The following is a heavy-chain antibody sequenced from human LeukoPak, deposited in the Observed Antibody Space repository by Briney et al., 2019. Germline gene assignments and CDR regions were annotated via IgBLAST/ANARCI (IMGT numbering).Heavy chain of an antibody. V-gene: IGHV5-51*01. J-gene: IGHJ4*02. D-gene: IGHD5-24*01. CDR2: IYPGDSDT. CDR1: GYSFTTYW. CDR3: ARHSRRDGYNFDY. Sequence: GESLKISCKGSGYSFTTYWIGWVRQMPGKGLEWMGIIYPGDSDTRYSPSFQGQVTISADKSISTAYLQWSSLKASDTAMYYCARHSRRDGYNFDYWGQGTLVTVSS.